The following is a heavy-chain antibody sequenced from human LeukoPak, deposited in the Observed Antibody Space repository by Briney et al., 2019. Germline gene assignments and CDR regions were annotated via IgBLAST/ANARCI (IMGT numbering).Heavy chain of an antibody. CDR1: GYTFTSYG. Sequence: ASVKVSCKASGYTFTSYGISWVRQAPGQGLEWMGWTSAHNDDTNYAETLQGRLTMTTDISTSTAYMELTSLRSDDTDVYYCARDLDSRNDYFDPWGQGTLVIVSS. CDR2: TSAHNDDT. V-gene: IGHV1-18*01. J-gene: IGHJ4*02. CDR3: ARDLDSRNDYFDP. D-gene: IGHD1-1*01.